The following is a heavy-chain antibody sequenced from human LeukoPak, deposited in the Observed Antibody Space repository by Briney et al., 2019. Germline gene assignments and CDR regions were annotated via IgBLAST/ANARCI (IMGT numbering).Heavy chain of an antibody. CDR1: GFTFSSYA. Sequence: GGSLRLSCAASGFTFSSYAMSWVRQAPGKGLEWVSAISGSGGSTYYADSVKGRFTISRDNSKNTLYLQMNSLRAEDTAAYYCAKNEGRYSYGAITMIVVVAYYFDYWGQGTLVTVSS. J-gene: IGHJ4*02. CDR2: ISGSGGST. D-gene: IGHD3-22*01. V-gene: IGHV3-23*01. CDR3: AKNEGRYSYGAITMIVVVAYYFDY.